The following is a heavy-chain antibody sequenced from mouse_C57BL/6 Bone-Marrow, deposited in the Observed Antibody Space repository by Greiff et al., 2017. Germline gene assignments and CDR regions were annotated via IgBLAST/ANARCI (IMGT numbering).Heavy chain of an antibody. CDR1: GYTFTSYW. Sequence: VQLQQPGAELVMPGASVKLSCKASGYTFTSYWMHWVKQRPGQGLEWIGAIDPSDSYTNYNQKFKGKSTLTVDKSSSTAYMQLSSLTSEDSAVYYCARSLATDYWGQGTTLTVSS. CDR2: IDPSDSYT. V-gene: IGHV1-69*01. CDR3: ARSLATDY. J-gene: IGHJ2*01. D-gene: IGHD1-1*01.